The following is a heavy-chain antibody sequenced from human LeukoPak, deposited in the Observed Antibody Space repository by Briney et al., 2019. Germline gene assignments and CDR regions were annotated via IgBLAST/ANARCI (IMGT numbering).Heavy chain of an antibody. V-gene: IGHV6-1*01. CDR1: GDSVSTNSAT. J-gene: IGHJ5*01. CDR2: TYYRSKWYN. Sequence: SQNLSLTCAISGDSVSTNSATWTWLRQSPSRGLEWLGRTYYRSKWYNDYAVSMKSRITINPDTSKNQFSLQLNSVTPEDTAVYYCARLVGASWFDSWGQGTLVTVSS. CDR3: ARLVGASWFDS. D-gene: IGHD1-26*01.